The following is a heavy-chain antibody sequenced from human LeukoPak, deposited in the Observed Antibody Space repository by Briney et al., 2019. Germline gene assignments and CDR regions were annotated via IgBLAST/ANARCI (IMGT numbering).Heavy chain of an antibody. CDR2: IANDGGST. CDR3: AKSHSVEQRGYFDY. V-gene: IGHV3-23*01. J-gene: IGHJ4*02. Sequence: QPGGSLGLSCAASRFTFSTYAMSWVRQAPGKGLEWISTIANDGGSTYYADSVKGRFTISRDNSRNTLYLQMNGLRADDTAVYYCAKSHSVEQRGYFDYWGQGTLVTVSS. D-gene: IGHD1/OR15-1a*01. CDR1: RFTFSTYA.